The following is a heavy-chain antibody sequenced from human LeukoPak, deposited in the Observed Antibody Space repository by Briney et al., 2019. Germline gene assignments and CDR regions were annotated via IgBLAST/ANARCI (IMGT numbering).Heavy chain of an antibody. Sequence: PSQTLSLTCAVSGGSISSGGYSWRWLRQPPGKGLEWIGYIYHSGSTYYNPSLKSRVTISVDTSKNQFSLKLSSVTAADTAVYYCARDVVVGSGSYYTPYNWFDHWGQGTLVTVSS. J-gene: IGHJ5*02. CDR2: IYHSGST. D-gene: IGHD3-10*01. CDR1: GGSISSGGYS. V-gene: IGHV4-30-2*01. CDR3: ARDVVVGSGSYYTPYNWFDH.